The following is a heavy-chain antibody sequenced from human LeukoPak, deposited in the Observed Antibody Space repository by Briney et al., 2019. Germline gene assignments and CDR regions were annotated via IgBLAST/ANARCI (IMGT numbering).Heavy chain of an antibody. D-gene: IGHD3-22*01. CDR3: ARDVDDSSGYYGNWFDP. V-gene: IGHV1-18*01. CDR1: GYTFTSYG. CDR2: ISTYNGNT. J-gene: IGHJ5*02. Sequence: ASVKVSCKASGYTFTSYGISWVRQAPGQGLEWMGWISTYNGNTNYAQKLQGRVTMTTDTSTSTAYMELRSLGSDDTAVYYCARDVDDSSGYYGNWFDPWGQGTLVTVSS.